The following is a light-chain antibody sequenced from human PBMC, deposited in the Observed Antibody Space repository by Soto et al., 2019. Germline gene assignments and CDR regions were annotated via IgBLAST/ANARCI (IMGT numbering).Light chain of an antibody. CDR2: AAS. J-gene: IGKJ5*01. Sequence: IQLTQSPSSLSASVGDRVTITCRASQDIAIYLAWYQQKPGEAPKLLIYAASTLQSGVPSRFSGSGSGTDFTLTITSLRPEDFATYWCQQSYNTPVTFGQGTRLEIK. CDR3: QQSYNTPVT. CDR1: QDIAIY. V-gene: IGKV1-39*01.